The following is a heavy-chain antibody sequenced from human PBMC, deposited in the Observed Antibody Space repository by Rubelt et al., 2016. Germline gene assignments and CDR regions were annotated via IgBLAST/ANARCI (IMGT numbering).Heavy chain of an antibody. CDR1: GFTFSSSA. V-gene: IGHV3-23*01. Sequence: EVQLLESGGDLVQPGGSLRLSCAASGFTFSSSAMSWVRQAPGKGLEWVSGTSSTGGSTSYADSVKGRFTISRDNSKNTLYLQMNSLRAEDTAVYYCATSKAAAGTDWGQGTLVTVSS. CDR2: TSSTGGST. CDR3: ATSKAAAGTD. J-gene: IGHJ4*02. D-gene: IGHD6-13*01.